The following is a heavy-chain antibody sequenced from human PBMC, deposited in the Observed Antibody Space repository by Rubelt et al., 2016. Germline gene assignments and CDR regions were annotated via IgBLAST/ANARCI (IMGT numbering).Heavy chain of an antibody. Sequence: GLLKPSETLSLTCAVYGGSFSGYYWSWIRQPPGKGLEWIGEINHSGSTNYNPSLKSRVTISVDTSKNQFSLKLSSVTAADTAVYYCARGRGYYYDSSGYYSKKHWFDPWGQGTLVTVSS. D-gene: IGHD3-22*01. J-gene: IGHJ5*02. V-gene: IGHV4-34*01. CDR3: ARGRGYYYDSSGYYSKKHWFDP. CDR1: GGSFSGYY. CDR2: INHSGST.